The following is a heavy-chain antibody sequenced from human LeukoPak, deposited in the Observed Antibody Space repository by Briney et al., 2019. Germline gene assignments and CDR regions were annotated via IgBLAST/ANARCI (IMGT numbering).Heavy chain of an antibody. CDR1: GFTFSSYA. J-gene: IGHJ3*02. D-gene: IGHD2-21*01. CDR3: AKDSGLEDCGGDCYSGDAFDI. Sequence: GGSLRLSCAASGFTFSSYAMSWVRQAPGKGLEWVSAISGSGGSTYYADSVKGRFTISRDNSKNTLYLQMNSLRAEDTAVYYCAKDSGLEDCGGDCYSGDAFDIWGQGTMVTVSS. CDR2: ISGSGGST. V-gene: IGHV3-23*01.